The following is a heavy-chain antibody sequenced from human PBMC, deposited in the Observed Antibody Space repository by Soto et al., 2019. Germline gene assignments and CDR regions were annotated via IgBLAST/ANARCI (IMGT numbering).Heavy chain of an antibody. V-gene: IGHV3-74*01. CDR2: ISDDGSTT. J-gene: IGHJ4*02. CDR3: TRGPRVSSTGTGAH. Sequence: PVGSLRLSCEVSGFTFSAYWMHWVRQVPGKGLIWVSRISDDGSTTTYADSVKGRFTISRDNAKNTLYLQMNSLRADDTGLYYCTRGPRVSSTGTGAHWGQGTLVTVSS. D-gene: IGHD1-1*01. CDR1: GFTFSAYW.